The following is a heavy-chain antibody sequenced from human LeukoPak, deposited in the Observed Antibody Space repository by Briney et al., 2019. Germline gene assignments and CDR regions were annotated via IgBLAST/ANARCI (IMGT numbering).Heavy chain of an antibody. J-gene: IGHJ4*02. CDR1: GYIFTSYW. Sequence: GASLKISCKGSGYIFTSYWISWVRQMPGKGLEWMGRIDPSDSYTNYSPSFQGHVTISADKSISTAYLQWSSLKASDTAMYYCARVPRGYYFDYWGQGTLVTVSS. D-gene: IGHD7-27*01. CDR2: IDPSDSYT. V-gene: IGHV5-10-1*01. CDR3: ARVPRGYYFDY.